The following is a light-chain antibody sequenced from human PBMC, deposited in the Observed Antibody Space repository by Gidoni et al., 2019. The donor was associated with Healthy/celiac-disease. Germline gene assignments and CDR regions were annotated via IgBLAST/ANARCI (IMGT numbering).Light chain of an antibody. CDR2: GAS. V-gene: IGKV3-20*01. Sequence: ILLPQSPVTLSLAPGERTPPSCRASHSVSSSYLAWYQQKPGQAPRLLIYGASSRATGIPDRFSGSGSGTDFTLTISRLEPEDFAVYYCQQYGSSPGYTFGQGTKLEIK. CDR3: QQYGSSPGYT. J-gene: IGKJ2*01. CDR1: HSVSSSY.